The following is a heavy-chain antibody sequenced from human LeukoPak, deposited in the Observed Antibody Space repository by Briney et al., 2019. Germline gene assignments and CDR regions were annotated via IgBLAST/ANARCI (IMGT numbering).Heavy chain of an antibody. CDR3: ARAEEHGSLNYYYYCGMDV. D-gene: IGHD3-10*01. CDR2: IYSGGST. V-gene: IGHV3-53*01. Sequence: GGSLRLSCAASGFTFSRYAMSWVRQAPGKGLEWVSVIYSGGSTYYADSVKGRFTISRDNSKNTLYLQMNSLRAEDTAVYYCARAEEHGSLNYYYYCGMDVWGQGTTVTVSS. CDR1: GFTFSRYA. J-gene: IGHJ6*02.